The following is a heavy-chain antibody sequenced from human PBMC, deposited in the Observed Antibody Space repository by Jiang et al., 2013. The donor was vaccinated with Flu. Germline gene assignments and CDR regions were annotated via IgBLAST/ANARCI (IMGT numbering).Heavy chain of an antibody. CDR2: ISGSGGST. Sequence: VQLVESGGGLVQPGGSLRLSCAASGFTFTNYAMNWVRQGPGKGLEWVSFISGSGGSTYSADSVKGRFTISRDNSKNTLYLQMNSLRAEDTAIYYCARDRGANYYYYDMDVWGQGTTVTVSS. V-gene: IGHV3-23*04. D-gene: IGHD3-10*01. CDR1: GFTFTNYA. CDR3: ARDRGANYYYYDMDV. J-gene: IGHJ6*02.